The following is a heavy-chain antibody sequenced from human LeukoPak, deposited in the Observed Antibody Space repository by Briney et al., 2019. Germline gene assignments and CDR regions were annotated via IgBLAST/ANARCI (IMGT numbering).Heavy chain of an antibody. CDR2: INHSGST. D-gene: IGHD2-15*01. V-gene: IGHV4-34*01. Sequence: SETLSLTCAVYGGSFSGYYWSWIRQPPGKGLEWIGEINHSGSTNYNPSLKSRVTISVDTSKNQFSLKLSSVTAADTAVYYCAVGLLPYYYYMDVWGKGTTATISS. CDR3: AVGLLPYYYYMDV. J-gene: IGHJ6*03. CDR1: GGSFSGYY.